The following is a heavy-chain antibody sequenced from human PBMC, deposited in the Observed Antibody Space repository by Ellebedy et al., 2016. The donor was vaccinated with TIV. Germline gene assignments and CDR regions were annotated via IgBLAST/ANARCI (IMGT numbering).Heavy chain of an antibody. V-gene: IGHV3-7*01. CDR1: GFTFNSYW. CDR2: INQDESQR. CDR3: ATDGSYGDFRSPAHAFER. D-gene: IGHD4-17*01. J-gene: IGHJ3*02. Sequence: GESLKISCAASGFTFNSYWMSWVRQAPGRGLEWVANINQDESQRYYVDSVKGRFTISRDNTKSSLYLQMNNLSAEDSAVYYCATDGSYGDFRSPAHAFERWGQGTMVSVSS.